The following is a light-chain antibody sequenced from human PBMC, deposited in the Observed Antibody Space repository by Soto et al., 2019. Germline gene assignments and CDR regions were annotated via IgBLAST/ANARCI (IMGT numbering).Light chain of an antibody. J-gene: IGKJ1*01. V-gene: IGKV3-20*01. CDR3: QQYGTSPGT. CDR1: QSVSSY. CDR2: GAS. Sequence: EIVMTQSPPTLPLSPGERAIVSCRASQSVSSYLAWYQQKPGQAPRLLIYGASSRATDIPDRFSGSGSGTDFTLTISRLEPEDFAIYYCQQYGTSPGTFGQGTKVDIK.